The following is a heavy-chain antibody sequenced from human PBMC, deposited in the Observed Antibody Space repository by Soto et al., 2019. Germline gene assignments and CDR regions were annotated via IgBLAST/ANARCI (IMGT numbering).Heavy chain of an antibody. CDR3: ASWGVYCTSTSCFERWFDP. D-gene: IGHD2-2*01. V-gene: IGHV4-59*08. Sequence: QVQLQESGPGLVKPSETLSLTCTVSGGSMSSYYWSWIRQPPGKGLEWIGYIYYSGSTNYNPSLKSRVTISVDTSQKQFSLKLSSVTAADTAVYYCASWGVYCTSTSCFERWFDPWGQGIRVTVSS. J-gene: IGHJ5*02. CDR1: GGSMSSYY. CDR2: IYYSGST.